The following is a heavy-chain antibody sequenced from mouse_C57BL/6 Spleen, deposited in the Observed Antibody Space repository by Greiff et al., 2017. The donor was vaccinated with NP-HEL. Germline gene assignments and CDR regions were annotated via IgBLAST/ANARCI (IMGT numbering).Heavy chain of an antibody. Sequence: EVMLVESVAELVRPGASVKLSCTASGFNIKNTYMHWVKQRPEQGLEWIGRIDPANGNTKYAPKFQGKATITADTSSNTAYLQLSSLTSEDTAIYYCAPYYSNPPWFAYWGQGTLVTVSA. CDR3: APYYSNPPWFAY. V-gene: IGHV14-3*01. CDR2: IDPANGNT. CDR1: GFNIKNTY. D-gene: IGHD2-5*01. J-gene: IGHJ3*01.